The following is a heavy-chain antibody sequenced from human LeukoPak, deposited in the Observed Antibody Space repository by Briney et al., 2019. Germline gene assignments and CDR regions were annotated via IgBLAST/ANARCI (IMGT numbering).Heavy chain of an antibody. Sequence: GGSLRLSCAASGFTFSSYWMSWVRQAPGKGLEWVANIKQDGSEKYYVDSVKGRFTISRDNAKNSLYVQMNSLRAEDTAVYYCARMLRPIAVAGTLYYYYYYGMDVWGQGTTVTVSS. CDR1: GFTFSSYW. CDR2: IKQDGSEK. J-gene: IGHJ6*02. D-gene: IGHD6-19*01. V-gene: IGHV3-7*01. CDR3: ARMLRPIAVAGTLYYYYYYGMDV.